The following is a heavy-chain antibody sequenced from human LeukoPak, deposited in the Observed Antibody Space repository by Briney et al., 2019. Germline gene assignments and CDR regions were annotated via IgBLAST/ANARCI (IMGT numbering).Heavy chain of an antibody. CDR1: GYTFTAHY. J-gene: IGHJ4*02. CDR2: INPNTGGT. CDR3: AREAADSSVCDF. D-gene: IGHD2-8*01. Sequence: ASVKVSCKASGYTFTAHYIHWMRQAPGRGLEWVSWINPNTGGTEFAQNVQGRVTMTRDTSINTVYMELNRLTSDDTAVFYCAREAADSSVCDFWGQGSLVTVSS. V-gene: IGHV1-2*02.